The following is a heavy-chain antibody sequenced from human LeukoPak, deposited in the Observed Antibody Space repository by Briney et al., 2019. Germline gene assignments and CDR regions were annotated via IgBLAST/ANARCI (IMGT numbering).Heavy chain of an antibody. CDR1: GFTFSTYA. CDR3: AKVQGGSHRNPFDS. CDR2: ISGSGGST. Sequence: GGSLRLSCAASGFTFSTYAMSWVRQAPGKGLEWVSTISGSGGSTYYADSVKGQFTISRDSSKNTLYLQMNSLSAEDTAVYYCAKVQGGSHRNPFDSWGQGTLVTVSS. V-gene: IGHV3-23*01. D-gene: IGHD1-26*01. J-gene: IGHJ4*02.